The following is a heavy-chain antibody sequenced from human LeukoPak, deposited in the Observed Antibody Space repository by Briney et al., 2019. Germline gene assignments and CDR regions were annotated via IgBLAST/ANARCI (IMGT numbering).Heavy chain of an antibody. V-gene: IGHV3-21*01. CDR2: ISSSSSYI. Sequence: PGGSLRLSCAASGFTFSSYSMNWVRQAPGKGLEWVSSISSSSSYIYYADSVKGRFTISRDNAKNSLYLQMNSLRAEDTAVYYCARDSVLDYYGSGGGDAFDIWGQGTMVTVSS. D-gene: IGHD3-10*01. J-gene: IGHJ3*02. CDR1: GFTFSSYS. CDR3: ARDSVLDYYGSGGGDAFDI.